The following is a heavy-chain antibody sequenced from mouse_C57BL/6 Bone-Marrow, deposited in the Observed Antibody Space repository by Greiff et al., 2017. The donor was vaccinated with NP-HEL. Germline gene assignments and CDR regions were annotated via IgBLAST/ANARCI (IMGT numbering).Heavy chain of an antibody. D-gene: IGHD2-4*01. J-gene: IGHJ4*01. Sequence: EVKLVESGGGLVQPGGPLSLSCAASGFTFTDYYMNWVRQPPGKALEWLGFIRNKANGYTTEYSASVKGRFTISRDNSQSILYLQMNALRAEDSATYFCARSIYYDYADDPFYAMDYWGQGTSVTVSS. CDR3: ARSIYYDYADDPFYAMDY. V-gene: IGHV7-3*01. CDR2: IRNKANGYTT. CDR1: GFTFTDYY.